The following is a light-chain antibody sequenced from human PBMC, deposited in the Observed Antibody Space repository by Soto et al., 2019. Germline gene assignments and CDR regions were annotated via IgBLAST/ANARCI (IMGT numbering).Light chain of an antibody. CDR3: QQYNNWPPLT. CDR1: QSVSSN. CDR2: GAS. V-gene: IGKV3-15*01. Sequence: EVVMTQSPATLSVSPGERATLSCRASQSVSSNLAWYQQKLGQAPRLLIYGASTRATGIPARFSGSGSGTEFTLTISSLQSEDFAVYYCQQYNNWPPLTFGGGTTVEIK. J-gene: IGKJ4*01.